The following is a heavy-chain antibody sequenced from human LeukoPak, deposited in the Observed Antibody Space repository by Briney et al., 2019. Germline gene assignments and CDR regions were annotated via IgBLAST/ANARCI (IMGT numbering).Heavy chain of an antibody. D-gene: IGHD3-22*01. J-gene: IGHJ4*02. CDR3: ARVPRSLHYYDSSGYYPN. CDR2: VNPEDGET. Sequence: ATVKISCKVSGYTFTDYYMHWVQQAPGKGLEWMGLVNPEDGETIYAEKFQGRVTITTDESTSTAYMELSSLRSEDTAVYYCARVPRSLHYYDSSGYYPNWGQGTLVTVSS. V-gene: IGHV1-69-2*01. CDR1: GYTFTDYY.